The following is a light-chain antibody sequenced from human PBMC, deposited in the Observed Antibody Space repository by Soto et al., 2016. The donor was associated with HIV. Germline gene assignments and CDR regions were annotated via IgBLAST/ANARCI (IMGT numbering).Light chain of an antibody. CDR2: GAS. CDR3: QQANSSPRLA. V-gene: IGKV1-12*01. CDR1: QDIRNS. Sequence: DIQMTQSPSSVSASVGDRVTITCRASQDIRNSLAWYQAKPGSAPKLLIYGASTLQSGVSSRFSGSGSGTEFTLTISSLQPEDFATYYCQQANSSPRLAFGQGTKVEV. J-gene: IGKJ1*01.